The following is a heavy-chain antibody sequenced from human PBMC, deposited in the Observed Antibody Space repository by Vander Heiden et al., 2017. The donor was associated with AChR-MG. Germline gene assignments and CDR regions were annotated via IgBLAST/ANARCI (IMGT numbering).Heavy chain of an antibody. CDR1: GSHLRTYA. D-gene: IGHD6-6*01. CDR2: ISGSGGST. V-gene: IGHV3-23*01. Sequence: EVQLLESGGGLVQPGGSLTLPCAASGSHLRTYAMSWVRQGPGKGLEWVSIISGSGGSTYYADSVKGRFTISRDNSKNTLYLQMNSLRAEDTAIYYCAKDPEAARLRGTPYYYDYWGQGTLVTVSS. J-gene: IGHJ4*02. CDR3: AKDPEAARLRGTPYYYDY.